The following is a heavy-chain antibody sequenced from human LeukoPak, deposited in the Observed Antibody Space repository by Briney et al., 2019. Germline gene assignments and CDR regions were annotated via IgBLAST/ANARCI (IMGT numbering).Heavy chain of an antibody. J-gene: IGHJ4*02. Sequence: PGGSLRLSCAVSGVTFRNFGMHWVRQAPGKGLEWVAIIWYDGSKTLYADSVKGRFTISRDNSKNTLYLQMNSLRAEDTAVYYCARDRGYGDYYFDYWGQGTLVTVSS. D-gene: IGHD4-17*01. CDR2: IWYDGSKT. CDR1: GVTFRNFG. CDR3: ARDRGYGDYYFDY. V-gene: IGHV3-33*01.